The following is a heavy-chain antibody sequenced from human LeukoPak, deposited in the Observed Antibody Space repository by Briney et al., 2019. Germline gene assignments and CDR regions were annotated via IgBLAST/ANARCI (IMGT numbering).Heavy chain of an antibody. CDR3: ARLGGATVDAFDI. Sequence: KPSETLSLTCTVSGVSISSYYWSWIRQPPGKGLEWIRYIYYSGSTNYNPSLKSRVTISVDTSKNQFSLKLSSVTAADTAVYYCARLGGATVDAFDIWGQGTMVTVSS. J-gene: IGHJ3*02. D-gene: IGHD1-26*01. CDR1: GVSISSYY. V-gene: IGHV4-59*08. CDR2: IYYSGST.